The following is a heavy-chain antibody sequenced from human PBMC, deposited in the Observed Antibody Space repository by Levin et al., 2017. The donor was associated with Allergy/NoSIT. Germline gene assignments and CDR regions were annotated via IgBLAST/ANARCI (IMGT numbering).Heavy chain of an antibody. CDR2: ISHRGFT. V-gene: IGHV4-34*01. Sequence: SETLSLTCAVSGGSFDGYYWSWVRQPPGRGLEWIGEISHRGFTTYNPSLESRVTISLDTSRNQFPLKLSSVTAADTAVYFCAVFSFRYGSFDIWGQGTMVTVSS. CDR1: GGSFDGYY. CDR3: AVFSFRYGSFDI. D-gene: IGHD3-16*02. J-gene: IGHJ3*02.